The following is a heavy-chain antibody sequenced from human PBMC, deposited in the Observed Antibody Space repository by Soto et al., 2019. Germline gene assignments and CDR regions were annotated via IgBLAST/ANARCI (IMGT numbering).Heavy chain of an antibody. CDR2: NRGSGSNT. V-gene: IGHV3-23*01. D-gene: IGHD6-19*01. J-gene: IGHJ4*02. CDR1: EFTFSHYA. CDR3: GTAVKISVVAGYFDD. Sequence: GESLNISCAASEFTFSHYAMTWVRQAPGKGLEWDSSNRGSGSNTYYAESVKGRFAISRDNSKNTLFLQMNSLRADDTAIYYCGTAVKISVVAGYFDDWGQGTPVTVSS.